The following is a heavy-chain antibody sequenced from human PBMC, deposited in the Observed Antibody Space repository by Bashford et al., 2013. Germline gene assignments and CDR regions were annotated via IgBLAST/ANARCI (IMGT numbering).Heavy chain of an antibody. CDR3: ARAHRDY. V-gene: IGHV3-9*01. CDR2: ISWNSGST. J-gene: IGHJ4*02. CDR1: GFTFDDYG. Sequence: SLRLSCAVSGFTFDDYGMHWVRQAPGKGLEWVSGISWNSGSTNYADSVKGRFTISRDNAKNTLYLQMNSLRADDTAVYFCARAHRDYWGQGTLVTVSS.